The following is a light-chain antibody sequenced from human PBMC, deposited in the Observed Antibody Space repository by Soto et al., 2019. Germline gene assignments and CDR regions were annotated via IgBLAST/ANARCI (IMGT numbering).Light chain of an antibody. V-gene: IGLV2-11*01. J-gene: IGLJ2*01. CDR1: SSDVGAYNY. CDR2: DVT. CDR3: CSYAHGPLVL. Sequence: QSALTQPRSVSGSPGQSVTISCTGTSSDVGAYNYVSWYQQHPGKAPKVMIYDVTERPSGVPDRFSGSKSGYTASLTISGLLAEDEADYYCCSYAHGPLVLFVGGTKVTVL.